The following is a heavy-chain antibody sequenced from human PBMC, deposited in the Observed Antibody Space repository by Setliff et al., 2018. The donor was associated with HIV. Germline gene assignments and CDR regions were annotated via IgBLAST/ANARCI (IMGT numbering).Heavy chain of an antibody. J-gene: IGHJ3*02. CDR2: ISSSSSYI. Sequence: PGGSLRLSCAASGFTFSSYSMNWVRQAPGKGLEWVSSISSSSSYIYYADSVKGRFTISRDNAKNSLYLQMNSLRAEDTAVYYCARSNCGGDCDAFDIWGQGTMVTVSS. CDR3: ARSNCGGDCDAFDI. V-gene: IGHV3-21*01. D-gene: IGHD2-21*02. CDR1: GFTFSSYS.